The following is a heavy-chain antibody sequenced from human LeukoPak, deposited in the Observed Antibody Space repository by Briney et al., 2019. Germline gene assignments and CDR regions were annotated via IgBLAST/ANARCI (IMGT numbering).Heavy chain of an antibody. CDR2: ISSSSYI. D-gene: IGHD5-12*01. CDR1: GFTYKRYS. V-gene: IGHV3-21*01. Sequence: GGPLRLPCAASGFTYKRYSMNWLREAPGKGLEWVSSISSSSYIYYADSVKGRFTISRDNAKNSLYLQMNSLRAEDTAVYYCAREPSGYDSYWGQGTLVTVSS. CDR3: AREPSGYDSY. J-gene: IGHJ4*02.